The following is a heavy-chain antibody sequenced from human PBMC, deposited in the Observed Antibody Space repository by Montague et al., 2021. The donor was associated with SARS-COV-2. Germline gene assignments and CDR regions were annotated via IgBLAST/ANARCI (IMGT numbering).Heavy chain of an antibody. V-gene: IGHV3-48*03. CDR3: AREIAYLDYYGSGSYYNNFDY. CDR1: GFPFSSYE. D-gene: IGHD3-10*01. CDR2: ISSSGSTI. J-gene: IGHJ4*02. Sequence: SLSLSCSASGFPFSSYEMNWVRQAPGKGLEWVSYISSSGSTIYYADSVKGRFTISRDNAKNSLYLQMNSLRAEDTAVYYCAREIAYLDYYGSGSYYNNFDYWGQGTLVTVSS.